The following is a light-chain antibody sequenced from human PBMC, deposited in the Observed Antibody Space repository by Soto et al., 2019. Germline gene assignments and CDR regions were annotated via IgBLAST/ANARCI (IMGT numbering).Light chain of an antibody. CDR1: QSISSW. V-gene: IGKV1-5*01. CDR2: DAS. J-gene: IGKJ3*01. CDR3: QQYNSYWA. Sequence: DIQMTQSPSTLSASVGDRVTITCRASQSISSWLAWYQQKPGKAPKLLIYDASSLESGVPSRFSGSGSGTEFTLTISSLQHDDFATYYCQQYNSYWAFGPGTKVDIK.